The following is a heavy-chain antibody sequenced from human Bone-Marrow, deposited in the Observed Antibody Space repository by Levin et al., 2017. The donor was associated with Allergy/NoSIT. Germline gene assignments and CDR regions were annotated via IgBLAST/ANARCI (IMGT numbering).Heavy chain of an antibody. D-gene: IGHD2-15*01. Sequence: SSETLSLTCAVYGGSFSGYYWSWIRQPPGKGLEWIGEINHSGSTNYNPSLKSRVTISVDTSKNQFSLKLSSVTAADTAVYYCARGVGHSYWGQGTLVTVSS. J-gene: IGHJ4*02. V-gene: IGHV4-34*01. CDR3: ARGVGHSY. CDR1: GGSFSGYY. CDR2: INHSGST.